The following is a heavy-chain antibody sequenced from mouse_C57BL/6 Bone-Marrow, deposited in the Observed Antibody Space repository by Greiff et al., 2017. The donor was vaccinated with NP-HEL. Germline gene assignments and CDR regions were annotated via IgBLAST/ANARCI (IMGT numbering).Heavy chain of an antibody. CDR3: ARKGGTPRGDYFDY. D-gene: IGHD3-3*01. V-gene: IGHV1-81*01. CDR1: GYTFTSYG. J-gene: IGHJ2*01. Sequence: QVQLQQSGAELARPGASVKLSCKASGYTFTSYGISWVKQRTGQGLEWIGEIYPRSGNTYYNEKFKGKATLTADKSSSTADMELRSLTSEDSAVYFCARKGGTPRGDYFDYGGQGTTLTVSS. CDR2: IYPRSGNT.